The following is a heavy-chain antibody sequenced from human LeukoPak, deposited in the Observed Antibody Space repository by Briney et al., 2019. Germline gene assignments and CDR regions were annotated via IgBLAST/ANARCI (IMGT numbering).Heavy chain of an antibody. CDR1: GFTFSDYY. Sequence: TGGSLRLSCAASGFTFSDYYMSWIRQAPGKGLEWVSYISSSGSTIYYADSVKGRFTISRDNAKNSLYLQMNSLRAEDTAVYYCASARYYDSSGFVYWGQGTLVTVSS. J-gene: IGHJ4*02. CDR3: ASARYYDSSGFVY. V-gene: IGHV3-11*04. D-gene: IGHD3-22*01. CDR2: ISSSGSTI.